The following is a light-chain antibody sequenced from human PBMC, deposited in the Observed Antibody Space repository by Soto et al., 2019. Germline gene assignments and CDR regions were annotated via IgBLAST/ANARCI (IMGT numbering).Light chain of an antibody. CDR2: SAS. J-gene: IGKJ1*01. Sequence: IVLTQSPGTLSLSPGERATLSCRASQSVSANNLAWYQQKAGQAPRLLIYSASSRAPGIPDRFSGRGSGTDFTLTISRLEPEDLAVYYCQQYGSSPRTFGRGTK. V-gene: IGKV3-20*01. CDR3: QQYGSSPRT. CDR1: QSVSANN.